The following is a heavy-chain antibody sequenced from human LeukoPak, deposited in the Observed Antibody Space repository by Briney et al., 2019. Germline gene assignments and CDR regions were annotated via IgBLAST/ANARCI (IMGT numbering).Heavy chain of an antibody. J-gene: IGHJ3*02. V-gene: IGHV3-30*02. CDR2: IRYDGSNK. CDR1: GFTFSSYG. CDR3: AKTTHVRVDTAMPDAFDI. D-gene: IGHD5-18*01. Sequence: PGGSLRLSRAASGFTFSSYGMHWVRQAPGKGLEWVAFIRYDGSNKYYADSVKGRFTISKDNSKNTLYLQMKSLRAEDTAVYYCAKTTHVRVDTAMPDAFDIWGQGTMVTVSS.